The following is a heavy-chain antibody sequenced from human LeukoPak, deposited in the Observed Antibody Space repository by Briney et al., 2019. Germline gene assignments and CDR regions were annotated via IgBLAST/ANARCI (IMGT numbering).Heavy chain of an antibody. CDR3: TLLGPAASYDGREQGVQH. D-gene: IGHD2-2*01. V-gene: IGHV3-9*01. J-gene: IGHJ1*01. CDR1: GFTFDDYA. CDR2: ISWNSGSI. Sequence: PGRSLRLSCAASGFTFDDYAMHWVRQAPGKGLEWVSGISWNSGSIGYADSVKGRFTISRDNAKNSPYLQMNSLRAEDTALYYCTLLGPAASYDGREQGVQHWGQGTLVTVSS.